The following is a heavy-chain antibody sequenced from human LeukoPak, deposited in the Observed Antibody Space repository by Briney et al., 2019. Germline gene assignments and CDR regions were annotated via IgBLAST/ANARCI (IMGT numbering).Heavy chain of an antibody. CDR1: GGSISSSSYY. CDR3: ARGQYDSGSRYDI. D-gene: IGHD3-10*01. V-gene: IGHV4-39*07. Sequence: SETLSLTCTVSGGSISSSSYYWGWIRQPPGKGLEWIGSIYYSGSTDYNPSLKSRVTMSVDTSKNQFSLKLSSVTAADTAVYYCARGQYDSGSRYDIWGQGTMVTVSS. CDR2: IYYSGST. J-gene: IGHJ3*02.